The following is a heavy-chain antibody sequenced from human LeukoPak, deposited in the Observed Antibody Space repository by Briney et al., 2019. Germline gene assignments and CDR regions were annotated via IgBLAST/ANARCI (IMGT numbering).Heavy chain of an antibody. Sequence: GASVKVSCKASGYTFTSYDINWVRQDTGQGLDWMGWMNPNSGNTGYAQKFQGRLTMTRNTSISTAYMELSSLRSEDTAVYYCARGITGTTRGSQDYFDYWGQGTLVTVSS. J-gene: IGHJ4*02. V-gene: IGHV1-8*01. CDR2: MNPNSGNT. D-gene: IGHD1-20*01. CDR3: ARGITGTTRGSQDYFDY. CDR1: GYTFTSYD.